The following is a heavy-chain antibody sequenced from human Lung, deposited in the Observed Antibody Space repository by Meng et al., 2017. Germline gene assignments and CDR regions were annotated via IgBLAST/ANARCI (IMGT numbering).Heavy chain of an antibody. CDR3: ARFDISSSGRGDY. Sequence: VLLPTPGRGLVEPSGTLSLDGAVSRGSITISSWWTLVRQTPGKVLEWFGEIFHSGRTNYNPPLESRVTISVDKSKNQFSLKVYSVTAADTATYYCARFDISSSGRGDYWGQGILVTVSS. J-gene: IGHJ4*02. V-gene: IGHV4-4*02. D-gene: IGHD1-26*01. CDR1: RGSITISSW. CDR2: IFHSGRT.